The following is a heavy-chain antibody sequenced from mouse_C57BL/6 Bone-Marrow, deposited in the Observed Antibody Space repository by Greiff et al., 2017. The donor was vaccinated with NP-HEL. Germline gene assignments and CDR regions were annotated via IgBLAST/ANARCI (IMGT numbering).Heavy chain of an antibody. V-gene: IGHV1-55*01. CDR1: GYTFPSSW. CDR3: ATLITTVVAHDY. J-gene: IGHJ2*01. Sequence: QVQLKQPGAELVKPGASVKMSCKASGYTFPSSWITWVKPRPGQGLEWIGDIYPGSGSTNYNEKFKSKATLTVDTSSSTAYMQLSSLTSEDSAVYYCATLITTVVAHDYWGQGTTLTVSS. CDR2: IYPGSGST. D-gene: IGHD1-1*01.